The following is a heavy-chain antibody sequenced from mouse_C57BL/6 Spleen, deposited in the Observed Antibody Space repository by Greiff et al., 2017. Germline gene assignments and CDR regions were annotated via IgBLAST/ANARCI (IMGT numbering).Heavy chain of an antibody. J-gene: IGHJ4*01. CDR1: GFTFSSYA. V-gene: IGHV5S21*01. CDR2: ISSGGDYI. Sequence: EVKLVESGEGLVKPGGSLKLSCAASGFTFSSYAMSWVRQTPEKRLEWVAYISSGGDYIYYADTVKGRFTISRDNARNTLYLQMSSLKSEDTAMYYCARDPQLGQCAMDYWGKGTSVTVSS. D-gene: IGHD4-1*02. CDR3: ARDPQLGQCAMDY.